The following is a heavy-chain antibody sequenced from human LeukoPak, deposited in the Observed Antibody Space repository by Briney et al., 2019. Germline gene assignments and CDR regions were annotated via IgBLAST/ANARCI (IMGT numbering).Heavy chain of an antibody. CDR2: ISYDGSNK. Sequence: GGSLRLSCAASGFTFSSYAMHWVRQAPGKGLEWVAVISYDGSNKYYADSVKGRFTISRDNSKNTLYLQMNSLRAEDTAVCYCATPLRYFDWLGYWGQGTLVTVSS. D-gene: IGHD3-9*01. J-gene: IGHJ4*02. CDR1: GFTFSSYA. CDR3: ATPLRYFDWLGY. V-gene: IGHV3-30-3*01.